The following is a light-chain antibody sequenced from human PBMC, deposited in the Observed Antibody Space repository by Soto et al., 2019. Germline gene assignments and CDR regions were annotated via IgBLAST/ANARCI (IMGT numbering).Light chain of an antibody. CDR2: KAS. CDR1: QSVSGW. V-gene: IGKV1-5*03. Sequence: DIQMTQSPSTLSASVGDTVTVTCRASQSVSGWLAWYQQKPGKAPKLLIYKASTLKSGVPSRFSGSGSGTEFTLTISSLQPDDFATYYCQHYNSYSEAFGQGTKVDTK. J-gene: IGKJ1*01. CDR3: QHYNSYSEA.